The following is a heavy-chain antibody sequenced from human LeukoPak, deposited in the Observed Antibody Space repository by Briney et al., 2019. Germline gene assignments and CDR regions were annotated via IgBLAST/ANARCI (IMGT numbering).Heavy chain of an antibody. D-gene: IGHD3-16*01. CDR2: ISYDGSNK. Sequence: GGSLRLSCAASGFTFSSYAMHWVRQAPGKGLEWVAVISYDGSNKYYADSVKGRFTISRDNSKNTLYLQMNSLRAEDTAVYYCAKAAMITFGGVTLPDYWGQGTLVTVSS. CDR1: GFTFSSYA. V-gene: IGHV3-30*04. J-gene: IGHJ4*02. CDR3: AKAAMITFGGVTLPDY.